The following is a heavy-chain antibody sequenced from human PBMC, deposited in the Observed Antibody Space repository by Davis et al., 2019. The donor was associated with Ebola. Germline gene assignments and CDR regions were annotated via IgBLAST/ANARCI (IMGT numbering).Heavy chain of an antibody. CDR2: IYPGDSDT. V-gene: IGHV5-51*01. J-gene: IGHJ5*02. D-gene: IGHD2-8*01. CDR3: ASLGYCTNGVCGWFDL. CDR1: GYSFTSYW. Sequence: KVSCKGSGYSFTSYWIGWVRQMPGKGLEWMGIIYPGDSDTRYSPSFQGQVTISADKSISTAYLQWSSLKASDTAMYYCASLGYCTNGVCGWFDLWGQGTLVTVSS.